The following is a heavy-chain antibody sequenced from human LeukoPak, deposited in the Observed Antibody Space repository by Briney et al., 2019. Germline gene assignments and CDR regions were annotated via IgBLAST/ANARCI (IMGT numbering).Heavy chain of an antibody. CDR1: GGSISSYY. J-gene: IGHJ6*03. CDR2: IYTSGST. D-gene: IGHD6-19*01. V-gene: IGHV4-4*07. Sequence: PSETLSLTCTVSGGSISSYYWSWIRQPAGKGLEWIGRIYTSGSTNYNPSLKSRVTMSVDTSKNQFSLKLGSVTAADTAVYYCARDKASSGWYYYYYMDVWGKGTTVTIPS. CDR3: ARDKASSGWYYYYYMDV.